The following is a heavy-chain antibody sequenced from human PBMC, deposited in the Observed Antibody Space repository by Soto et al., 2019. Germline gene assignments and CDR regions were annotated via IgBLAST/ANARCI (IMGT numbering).Heavy chain of an antibody. CDR1: GFTFSSYG. CDR2: IWYDGSNK. Sequence: GSLRLSCAASGFTFSSYGMHWVRQAPGNGLEWVAVIWYDGSNKYYADSVKGRFTISRDNSKNTLYLQMNSLRAEDTAVYYCARGDYYYYGMDVWGQGTTVTVSS. V-gene: IGHV3-33*01. CDR3: ARGDYYYYGMDV. J-gene: IGHJ6*02.